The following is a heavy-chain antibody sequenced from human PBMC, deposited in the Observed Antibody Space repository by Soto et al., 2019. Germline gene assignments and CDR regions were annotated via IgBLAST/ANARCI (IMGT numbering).Heavy chain of an antibody. J-gene: IGHJ6*02. CDR1: GYTFTGYY. V-gene: IGHV1-2*04. CDR3: ARQGGSYFYYYYGMDV. Sequence: ASVKVSCKASGYTFTGYYMHWVRQAPGQGLEWMGWINPNSGGTNYAQKFQGWVTMTRDTSISTAYMELSRLRSDDTAVYYCARQGGSYFYYYYGMDVWDQGTTVTVSS. CDR2: INPNSGGT. D-gene: IGHD1-26*01.